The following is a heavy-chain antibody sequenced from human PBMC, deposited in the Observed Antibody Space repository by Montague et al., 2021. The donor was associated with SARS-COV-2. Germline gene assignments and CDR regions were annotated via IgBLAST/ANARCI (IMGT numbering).Heavy chain of an antibody. CDR3: ARGRFYYDSGELGS. J-gene: IGHJ5*02. D-gene: IGHD3-22*01. Sequence: SETLSLTCNVSGGSTNNYYWSWIRQPAGQGLEWIGRIHASGISTXXPSLETRVTMSVDTSKNQFSLKLSSVTAADTAVYYCARGRFYYDSGELGSWGQGTLVTVSS. CDR1: GGSTNNYY. V-gene: IGHV4-4*07. CDR2: IHASGIS.